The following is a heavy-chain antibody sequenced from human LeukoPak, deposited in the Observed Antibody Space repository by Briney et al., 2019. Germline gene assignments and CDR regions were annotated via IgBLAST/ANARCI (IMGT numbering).Heavy chain of an antibody. D-gene: IGHD6-13*01. J-gene: IGHJ4*02. CDR2: IQQDGSEK. V-gene: IGHV3-7*04. Sequence: PGGSLRLSCAASGFTFRNYGIHWVRQAPGKGLEWVANIQQDGSEKYYVDSVKGRFTISRDNAKNSLYLQMNSLRAEDTAVYYCARARDSSSWFSSDYWGQGTLVTVSS. CDR3: ARARDSSSWFSSDY. CDR1: GFTFRNYG.